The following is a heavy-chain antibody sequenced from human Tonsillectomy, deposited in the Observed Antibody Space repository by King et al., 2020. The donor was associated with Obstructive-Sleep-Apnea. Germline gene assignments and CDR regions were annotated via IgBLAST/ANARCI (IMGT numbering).Heavy chain of an antibody. J-gene: IGHJ4*02. D-gene: IGHD3-10*01. Sequence: VQLQESGPGLVKPSQTLSLTCAVSGGSISSGGYSWSWIRQPPGKGLEWIGYIYYSGSTYYNPSLKSRVTISVDTSKNQFSLKLSSVTAADTAVYYCARESLLWFGEMYWGQGTLVTVSS. V-gene: IGHV4-30-4*07. CDR1: GGSISSGGYS. CDR3: ARESLLWFGEMY. CDR2: IYYSGST.